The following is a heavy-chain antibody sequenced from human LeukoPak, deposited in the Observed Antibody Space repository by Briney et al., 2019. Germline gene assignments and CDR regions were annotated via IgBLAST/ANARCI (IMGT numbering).Heavy chain of an antibody. CDR1: GFTFSTYS. CDR3: AGGSTYYDSSGQVPFDY. J-gene: IGHJ4*02. V-gene: IGHV3-48*01. CDR2: ISSSSSTI. D-gene: IGHD3-22*01. Sequence: GGSLRLSCAASGFTFSTYSMNWVRQAPGKGLEWVSYISSSSSTIYYADSVKGRFTISRDNAKNSLYLQMNSLRAEDTAVYYCAGGSTYYDSSGQVPFDYWGQGTLVTVSS.